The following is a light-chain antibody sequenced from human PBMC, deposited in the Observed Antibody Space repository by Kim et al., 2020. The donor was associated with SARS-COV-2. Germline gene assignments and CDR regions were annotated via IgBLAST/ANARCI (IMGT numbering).Light chain of an antibody. Sequence: QLVLTQSPSASASLGASVKLTCTLSSGHSSYAIAWHQQQPEKGPRYLMKLNSDGSHSKGDGIPDRFSGSSSVAERYLTISSLQSEDEADYYCQTWGTVVFGGGTQLTVL. J-gene: IGLJ2*01. CDR3: QTWGTVV. CDR1: SGHSSYA. CDR2: LNSDGSH. V-gene: IGLV4-69*01.